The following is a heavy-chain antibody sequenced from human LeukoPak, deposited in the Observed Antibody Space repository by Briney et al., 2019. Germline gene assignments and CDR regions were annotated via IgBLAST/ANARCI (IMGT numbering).Heavy chain of an antibody. D-gene: IGHD3-22*01. V-gene: IGHV3-23*01. CDR2: ITNSGGSK. J-gene: IGHJ4*02. CDR3: AKTDSSGSLTYFDF. Sequence: GGSLRLSCAASGFTFSSYAITWDRQAPGKGLEWVSGITNSGGSKYYGDSVKGRFTISRDNSKNTVYLQMNSLRAEDTAVYYCAKTDSSGSLTYFDFWGQGTLVTVSS. CDR1: GFTFSSYA.